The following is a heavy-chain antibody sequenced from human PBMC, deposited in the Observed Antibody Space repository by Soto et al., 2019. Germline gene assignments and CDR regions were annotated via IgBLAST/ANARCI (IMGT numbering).Heavy chain of an antibody. CDR2: IRAYTGYT. D-gene: IGHD6-19*01. CDR3: ARASDGYRSGWYVGYFDY. Sequence: QVKLVQSGGEVRKPGASVKVSCKASGYTFTSYGVSWVRQAPEQGLEWMGWIRAYTGYTNYAQKFQGRVTITTDTSTSTAYMELRSLISDDTAVYYCARASDGYRSGWYVGYFDYWGQGTLVTVSS. J-gene: IGHJ4*02. V-gene: IGHV1-18*04. CDR1: GYTFTSYG.